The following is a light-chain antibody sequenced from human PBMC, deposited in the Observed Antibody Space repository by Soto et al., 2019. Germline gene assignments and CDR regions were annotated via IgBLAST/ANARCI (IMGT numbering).Light chain of an antibody. V-gene: IGKV1-5*03. J-gene: IGKJ1*01. Sequence: DIQMTQSPSTLFASVGDRVTITCRASQSISSWLAWYQQKTGKAPKLLIYKASSLESGVPSRFSGSGSGTEFTLTISSLQPDDFATYYCQQYNSFPTFGQGTKVEIK. CDR2: KAS. CDR1: QSISSW. CDR3: QQYNSFPT.